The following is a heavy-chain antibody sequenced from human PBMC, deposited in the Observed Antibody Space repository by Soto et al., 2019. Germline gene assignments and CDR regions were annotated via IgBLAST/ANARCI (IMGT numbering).Heavy chain of an antibody. CDR2: VYYTGST. D-gene: IGHD3-22*01. CDR3: ARGRTVRNYADDSSDYFYFFDY. J-gene: IGHJ4*02. Sequence: LSLTCTVSGDSISTFYWGWMRQSPGKELEWIGYVYYTGSTNYNPSLMSRVTISVDRSKNQFSLKLTSANAADTAVYYCARGRTVRNYADDSSDYFYFFDYWGQGTQVTVSS. CDR1: GDSISTFY. V-gene: IGHV4-59*01.